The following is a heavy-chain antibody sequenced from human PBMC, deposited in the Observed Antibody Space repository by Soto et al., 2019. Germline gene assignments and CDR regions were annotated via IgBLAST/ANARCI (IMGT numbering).Heavy chain of an antibody. V-gene: IGHV1-3*01. CDR1: GYTFTSCS. D-gene: IGHD3-22*01. Sequence: ASVNVSCKPSGYTFTSCSIHWVRQAPGQRLEWMGWINAGNGNTKYSQKFQGRVTITRDTSASTAYMELSSLRSEDTAVYYCARRLFLHYYYGMDVWGQGTTVTVSS. CDR2: INAGNGNT. CDR3: ARRLFLHYYYGMDV. J-gene: IGHJ6*02.